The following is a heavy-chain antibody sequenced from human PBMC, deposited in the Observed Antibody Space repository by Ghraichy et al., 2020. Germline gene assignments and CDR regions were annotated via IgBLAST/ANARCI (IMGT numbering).Heavy chain of an antibody. CDR1: GESVSSNHAA. D-gene: IGHD6-19*01. V-gene: IGHV6-1*01. J-gene: IGHJ2*01. CDR2: AYSRSRWYI. Sequence: SETLSLTCAISGESVSSNHAAWNWIRQSPSRGLEWLGRAYSRSRWYIDYAVSVKGRITITPDPSKNDFSLQLNAVTPEDTAVYSCARTEWLDFFDVWGRGTLVTVSS. CDR3: ARTEWLDFFDV.